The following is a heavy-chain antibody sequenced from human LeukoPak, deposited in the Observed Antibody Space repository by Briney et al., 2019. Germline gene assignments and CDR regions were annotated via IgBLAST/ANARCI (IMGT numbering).Heavy chain of an antibody. CDR1: GGSISSYY. V-gene: IGHV4-59*01. CDR2: IYYSGST. D-gene: IGHD6-13*01. J-gene: IGHJ4*02. CDR3: ARVGIAAAHIHFDY. Sequence: PSETLSLTCTVSGGSISSYYWSWIRQPPGKGLEWIGYIYYSGSTNYNPSLKSRVTISVDTSKNQFSLKLSSVTAADTAVYYCARVGIAAAHIHFDYWGQGTLVTVSS.